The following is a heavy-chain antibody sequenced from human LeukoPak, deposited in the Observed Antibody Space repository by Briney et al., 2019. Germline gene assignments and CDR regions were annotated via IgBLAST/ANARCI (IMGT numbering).Heavy chain of an antibody. D-gene: IGHD3-3*01. CDR1: GFTFSSYW. CDR3: AKDRIVATIFGVVITYFDY. V-gene: IGHV3-23*01. Sequence: PGGSLRLSCAASGFTFSSYWMHWVRQAPGKGLEWVSAISGSGGSTYYADSVKGRFTISRDNSKNTLYLQMNSLRAEDTAVYYCAKDRIVATIFGVVITYFDYWGQGTLVTVSS. CDR2: ISGSGGST. J-gene: IGHJ4*02.